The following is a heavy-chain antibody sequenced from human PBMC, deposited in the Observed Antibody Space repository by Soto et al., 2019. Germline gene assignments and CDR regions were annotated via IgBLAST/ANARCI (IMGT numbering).Heavy chain of an antibody. Sequence: EVPVVESGGGSVQPGGSLRLSCAASGFTFSSYWMHWVRQVPGKGLVWVSRVNTDGTITNYADSVKGRFTISRDNVKNTLFLQMNSLRAEDTAVYYCGRAVVATTFCCDQWGQGTLVTVSS. D-gene: IGHD5-12*01. CDR1: GFTFSSYW. CDR3: GRAVVATTFCCDQ. J-gene: IGHJ4*02. V-gene: IGHV3-74*01. CDR2: VNTDGTIT.